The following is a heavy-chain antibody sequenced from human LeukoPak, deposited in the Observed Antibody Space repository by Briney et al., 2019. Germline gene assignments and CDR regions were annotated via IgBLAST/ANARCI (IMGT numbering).Heavy chain of an antibody. D-gene: IGHD3-3*01. J-gene: IGHJ4*02. CDR2: FDPEDGET. CDR3: ATYYDFWSGYYAD. V-gene: IGHV1-24*01. CDR1: GFTFSSYG. Sequence: GGSLRLSCAASGFTFSSYGMHWVRQAPGKGLEWMGGFDPEDGETIYAQKFQGRVTMTEDTSTDTAYMELSSLRSEDTAVYYCATYYDFWSGYYADWGQGTLVTVSS.